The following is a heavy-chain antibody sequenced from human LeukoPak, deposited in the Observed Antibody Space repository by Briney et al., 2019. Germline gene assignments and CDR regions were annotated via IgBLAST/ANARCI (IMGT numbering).Heavy chain of an antibody. D-gene: IGHD4-23*01. V-gene: IGHV4-39*07. J-gene: IGHJ6*03. CDR3: ARGGGNGGGWVGHYYYMDV. CDR2: IYHSGST. Sequence: SSETLSLTCTVSGGSISSSSYYRGWIRQPPGKGLEWIGNIYHSGSTYNNPSLKSRVTISVDTSKNQFSLRLTSVTAADTAVYYCARGGGNGGGWVGHYYYMDVWGKGTTVTVSS. CDR1: GGSISSSSYY.